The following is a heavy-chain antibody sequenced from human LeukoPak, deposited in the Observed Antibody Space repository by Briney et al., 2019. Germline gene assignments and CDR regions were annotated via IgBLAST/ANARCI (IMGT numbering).Heavy chain of an antibody. D-gene: IGHD3-10*01. CDR2: ISRNSDGI. V-gene: IGHV3-9*01. J-gene: IGHJ3*02. CDR1: GFTFDDYA. CDR3: KTFITKVRGVIVGGPFDI. Sequence: PGGSLRLSCVASGFTFDDYAMHWVRQAPGKGLEWVSGISRNSDGIGYADSVKGRFNMSRDNDKNSLDLQMNSLRPEDTALYYCKTFITKVRGVIVGGPFDIWGQGTMVAVSS.